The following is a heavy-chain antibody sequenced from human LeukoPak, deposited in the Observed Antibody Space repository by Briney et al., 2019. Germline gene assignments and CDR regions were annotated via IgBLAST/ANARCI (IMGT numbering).Heavy chain of an antibody. D-gene: IGHD3-10*01. J-gene: IGHJ4*02. CDR1: GGSISSYY. CDR3: ARHPGKYYYDY. CDR2: IYYSGST. V-gene: IGHV4-59*05. Sequence: SETLSLTCTVSGGSISSYYWSWIRQPPGKGLEWIGSIYYSGSTYYNPSLKSRVTISVDTSKNQFSLKLSSVTAADTAVYYCARHPGKYYYDYWGQGTLVTVSS.